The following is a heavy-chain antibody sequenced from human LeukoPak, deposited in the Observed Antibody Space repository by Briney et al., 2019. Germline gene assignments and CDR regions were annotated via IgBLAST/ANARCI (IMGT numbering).Heavy chain of an antibody. CDR2: ICGSGGCT. CDR3: ARGWTPDAFDI. J-gene: IGHJ3*02. CDR1: GFTFNTYA. Sequence: PGGSLRLSCEASGFTFNTYAIYWVRQAPGKGLEWVSGICGSGGCTYYADTVKGRFTISRDNSKNTLYLQMHSLRAEDTAIYYCARGWTPDAFDIWGQGTTVTVSP. D-gene: IGHD3/OR15-3a*01. V-gene: IGHV3-23*01.